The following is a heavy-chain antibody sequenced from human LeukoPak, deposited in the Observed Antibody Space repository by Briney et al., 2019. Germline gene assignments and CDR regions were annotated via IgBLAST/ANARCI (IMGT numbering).Heavy chain of an antibody. J-gene: IGHJ6*03. Sequence: PGGSLRLSCAASGFTFSGSAMHWVRQASGKGLEWVGRIRSKANSYATAYAASVKGRFTISRDDSKNTAYLQMNSLKTEDTAVYYCTRSVVVPAATYYYNYYMDVWGKGTAVTVSS. CDR2: IRSKANSYAT. CDR3: TRSVVVPAATYYYNYYMDV. D-gene: IGHD2-2*01. V-gene: IGHV3-73*01. CDR1: GFTFSGSA.